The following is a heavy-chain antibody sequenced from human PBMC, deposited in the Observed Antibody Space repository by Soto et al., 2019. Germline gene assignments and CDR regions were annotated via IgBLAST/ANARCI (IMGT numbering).Heavy chain of an antibody. CDR3: AAFFHNYYDSSGYNYYYFDY. CDR2: IVVGSGNT. Sequence: TSVKVTCKASGFTFTSTAGQWVRQARGQRLEWIGWIVVGSGNTNYAQKFQERVTITRDMSTSTAYMELSSLRSEDTAVYYCAAFFHNYYDSSGYNYYYFDYWGQGTLVTVSS. J-gene: IGHJ4*02. V-gene: IGHV1-58*01. CDR1: GFTFTSTA. D-gene: IGHD3-22*01.